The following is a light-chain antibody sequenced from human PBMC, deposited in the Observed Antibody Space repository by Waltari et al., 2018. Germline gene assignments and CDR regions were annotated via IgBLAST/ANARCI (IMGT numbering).Light chain of an antibody. V-gene: IGKV3-20*01. CDR2: CAS. J-gene: IGKJ1*01. Sequence: EIVLTNSPGTLSLSRGEGAPASCRASQSVSSALAWYQQKPGQAPRLLIYCASTRATGVPDRFSGSGSGTDFSLTISRLEPDDFAVYYCQHYFTLPVTFGQGTTVE. CDR3: QHYFTLPVT. CDR1: QSVSSA.